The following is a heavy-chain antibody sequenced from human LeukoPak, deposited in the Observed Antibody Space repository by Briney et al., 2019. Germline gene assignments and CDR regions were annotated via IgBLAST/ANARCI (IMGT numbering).Heavy chain of an antibody. V-gene: IGHV3-64*01. CDR2: ISSNGGST. J-gene: IGHJ4*02. CDR1: GFTFSSYA. D-gene: IGHD6-6*01. CDR3: AREYSSSSVDY. Sequence: GGSLRLSCAASGFTFSSYAMHWVRQAPGKGLEYVSGISSNGGSTYYANSVKGRFTISRDNSKNTLYLQMGSRRAEDMAVYYCAREYSSSSVDYWGQGTLVTVSS.